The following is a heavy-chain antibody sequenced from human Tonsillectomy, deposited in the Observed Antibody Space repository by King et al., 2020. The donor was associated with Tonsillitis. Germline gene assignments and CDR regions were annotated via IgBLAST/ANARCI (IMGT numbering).Heavy chain of an antibody. Sequence: VQLVESGGGLVKPGGSLRLSCAASGFTFSSYSMNWVRQAPGKGLEWVSSISSSSSYIYYADSVKGRFTISRDNAKNSLYLQMNSLRAEETAVYYCAGDADEKDIVIWVYAMPSYNWFDPWGQGTLVTVSS. J-gene: IGHJ5*02. D-gene: IGHD2-8*01. CDR3: AGDADEKDIVIWVYAMPSYNWFDP. CDR1: GFTFSSYS. CDR2: ISSSSSYI. V-gene: IGHV3-21*01.